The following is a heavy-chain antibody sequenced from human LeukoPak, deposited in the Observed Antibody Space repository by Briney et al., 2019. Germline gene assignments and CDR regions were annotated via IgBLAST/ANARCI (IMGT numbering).Heavy chain of an antibody. D-gene: IGHD1-26*01. V-gene: IGHV3-23*01. CDR1: GFTFNTYA. CDR3: ASSGNYRIYYFDY. Sequence: GGSLRLSCAASGFTFNTYAMSWVRQAPGKGLEWVSVISGSGGSTYYADSVKGRFTISRDNSKNTLYLQMNSLRAEDTAVYYCASSGNYRIYYFDYWGQGTLVTVSS. J-gene: IGHJ4*02. CDR2: ISGSGGST.